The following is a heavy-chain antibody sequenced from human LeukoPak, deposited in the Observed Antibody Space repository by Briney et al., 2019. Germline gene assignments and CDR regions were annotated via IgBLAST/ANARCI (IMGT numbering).Heavy chain of an antibody. D-gene: IGHD5-24*01. J-gene: IGHJ4*02. Sequence: GGSLRLSCEASGFTFSGNWMSWVRQAPGKGLEWVASINPDGSQKLYVDSVKGRFTISRDNTKGSPYLQMNSLGAEDTAMYYCAKLLGTATTYDSWGQGTRVTVSS. CDR1: GFTFSGNW. V-gene: IGHV3-7*01. CDR3: AKLLGTATTYDS. CDR2: INPDGSQK.